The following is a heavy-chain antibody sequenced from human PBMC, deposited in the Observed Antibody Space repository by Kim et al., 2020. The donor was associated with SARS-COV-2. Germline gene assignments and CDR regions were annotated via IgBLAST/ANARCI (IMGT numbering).Heavy chain of an antibody. V-gene: IGHV3-66*01. J-gene: IGHJ4*02. Sequence: TYYADSVKGRFTISRDNSKNTLYLQMNSLRAEDTAVYYCAREGAMAYLDYWGQGTLVTVSS. D-gene: IGHD5-18*01. CDR3: AREGAMAYLDY. CDR2: T.